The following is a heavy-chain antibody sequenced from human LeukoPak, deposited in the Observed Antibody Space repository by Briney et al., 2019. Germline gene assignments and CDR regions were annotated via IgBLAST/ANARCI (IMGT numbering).Heavy chain of an antibody. CDR2: MNPNSGST. D-gene: IGHD5-12*01. V-gene: IGHV1-8*03. J-gene: IGHJ4*02. Sequence: GASVKVSCKACGYTFTSYDIKWVRQAPGQGLEWMGWMNPNSGSTGYAQKFQGRVTITRNTSISTAYMELSGLRSEDTAVYYCARGRSTGYPYYFEYWGQGTLVTVSS. CDR1: GYTFTSYD. CDR3: ARGRSTGYPYYFEY.